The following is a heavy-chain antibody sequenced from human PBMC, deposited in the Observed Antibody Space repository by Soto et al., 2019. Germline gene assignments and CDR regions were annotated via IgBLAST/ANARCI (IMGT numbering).Heavy chain of an antibody. Sequence: SETLSLTCAVYGGSFSGYYWSWIRQPPGKGLEWIGEINHSGSTNYNPSLKSRVTISVDTSKNQFSLKLSSVTAADTAVYYCARGGGGPTDIVVVVAARVFDYWGQGTLVTVSS. J-gene: IGHJ4*02. CDR3: ARGGGGPTDIVVVVAARVFDY. CDR2: INHSGST. V-gene: IGHV4-34*01. D-gene: IGHD2-15*01. CDR1: GGSFSGYY.